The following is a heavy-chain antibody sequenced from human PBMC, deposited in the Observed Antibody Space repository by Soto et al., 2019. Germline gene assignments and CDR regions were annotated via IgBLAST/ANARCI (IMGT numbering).Heavy chain of an antibody. CDR2: IYYSGST. J-gene: IGHJ4*02. Sequence: SETLSLTCTVSGGSISSSSYYWGWIRQPPGKGLEWIGSIYYSGSTNYNPSLKSRVTISVDTSKNQFSLKLSSVTAADTAVYYCARSWGFALDYWGQGTLVTVSS. CDR3: ARSWGFALDY. V-gene: IGHV4-39*07. D-gene: IGHD3-10*01. CDR1: GGSISSSSYY.